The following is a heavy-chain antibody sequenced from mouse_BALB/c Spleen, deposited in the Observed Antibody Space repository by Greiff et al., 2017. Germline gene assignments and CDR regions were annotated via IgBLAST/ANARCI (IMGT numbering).Heavy chain of an antibody. Sequence: VKLVESGAELARPGASVKLSCKASGYTFTSYWMQWVKQRPGQGLEWIGAIYPGDGDTRYTQKFKGKATLTADKSSSTAYMQLSSLASEDSAVYYCAREGYRYDGFDYWGQGTTLTVSS. CDR2: IYPGDGDT. J-gene: IGHJ2*01. V-gene: IGHV1-87*01. CDR3: AREGYRYDGFDY. D-gene: IGHD2-14*01. CDR1: GYTFTSYW.